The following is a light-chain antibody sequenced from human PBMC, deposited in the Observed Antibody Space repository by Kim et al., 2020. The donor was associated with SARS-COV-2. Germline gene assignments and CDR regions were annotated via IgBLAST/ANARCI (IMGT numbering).Light chain of an antibody. CDR2: WAS. Sequence: RATINCKSSQSVLYSSNNQNYLAWYQQKPGQPPKLLIYWASTREYGVPDRFSGSGSGTDFTLTISSLLAEDVAVYYCQQYYSTPYTFGQGTKLEI. CDR3: QQYYSTPYT. V-gene: IGKV4-1*01. J-gene: IGKJ2*01. CDR1: QSVLYSSNNQNY.